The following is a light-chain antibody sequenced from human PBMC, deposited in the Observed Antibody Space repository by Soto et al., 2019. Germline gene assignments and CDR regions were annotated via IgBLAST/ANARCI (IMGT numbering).Light chain of an antibody. Sequence: GVKLSAAAVSFTKKERATLSCRASQSVSSSYLAWYQQKPGQAPRLLIYGASSRATGIPDRFSGSGSGTDFTLTISRLEPEDFAVYYCQHYGSPPWTFGQRTKV. CDR3: QHYGSPPWT. V-gene: IGKV3-20*01. J-gene: IGKJ1*01. CDR1: QSVSSSY. CDR2: GAS.